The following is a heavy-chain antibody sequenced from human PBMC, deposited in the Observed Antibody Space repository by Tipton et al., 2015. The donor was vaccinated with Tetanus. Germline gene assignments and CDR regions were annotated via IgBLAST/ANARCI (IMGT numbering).Heavy chain of an antibody. CDR2: VTPIIGTT. V-gene: IGHV1-69*01. J-gene: IGHJ4*02. Sequence: QLVQSGAEMKKPGSSVKGSCKASGRTFTNYALSRERQAPGQGREWGGGVTPIIGTTNSAPKFQGRVTITADESTHTAFLELNSLSSEADATSYCARAPNRISRAYDYWGQGTPITVSS. D-gene: IGHD1-14*01. CDR3: ARAPNRISRAYDY. CDR1: GRTFTNYA.